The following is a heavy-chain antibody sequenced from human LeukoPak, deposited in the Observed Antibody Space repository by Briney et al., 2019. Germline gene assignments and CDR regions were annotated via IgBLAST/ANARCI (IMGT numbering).Heavy chain of an antibody. J-gene: IGHJ4*02. D-gene: IGHD2-2*01. Sequence: GRSLRLSCAASGFTFSTYGMHWVRQAPGKGLEWVAVISYDGSNKYYADSVKGRFTISRDNSKNTLYLQMDSLRAEDTAVYYCASYCRSANCWGQGTLVTVSS. CDR2: ISYDGSNK. CDR3: ASYCRSANC. V-gene: IGHV3-30*03. CDR1: GFTFSTYG.